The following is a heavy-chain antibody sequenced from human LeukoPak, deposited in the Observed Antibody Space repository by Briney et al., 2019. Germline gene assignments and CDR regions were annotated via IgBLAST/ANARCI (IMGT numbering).Heavy chain of an antibody. CDR2: IYYSGST. CDR3: ARASLILKGPQKLYYFDY. Sequence: PSETLSLTCAVYGGSFSGYYWSWIRQPPGKGLEWIGYIYYSGSTDYNSSLKSRVTISVDMSKNQFSLNLSSVTAAGTAVYYCARASLILKGPQKLYYFDYWGQGTLVSVSS. D-gene: IGHD3/OR15-3a*01. V-gene: IGHV4-59*01. J-gene: IGHJ4*02. CDR1: GGSFSGYY.